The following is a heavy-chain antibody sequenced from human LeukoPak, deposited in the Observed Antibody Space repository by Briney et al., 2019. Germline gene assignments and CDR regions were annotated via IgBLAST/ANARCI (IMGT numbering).Heavy chain of an antibody. CDR1: GFTFSRFG. Sequence: VGSLRLSCAASGFTFSRFGMHWVRQAPGKGLEWVAVISYDGSTKYYADSVKGRFTISRDNSKNTLYLQMNSLTVHDTAVYYCATSLRPGGGNSFLLDYWGQGILVAVSS. J-gene: IGHJ4*02. V-gene: IGHV3-30*03. D-gene: IGHD4-23*01. CDR2: ISYDGSTK. CDR3: ATSLRPGGGNSFLLDY.